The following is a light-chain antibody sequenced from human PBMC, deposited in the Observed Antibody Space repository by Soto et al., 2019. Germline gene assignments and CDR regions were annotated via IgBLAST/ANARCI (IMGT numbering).Light chain of an antibody. J-gene: IGKJ4*01. CDR2: LAS. Sequence: EIVLTQSPGTLSLSPGERATLSCRASQSLTNDYLAWYQQKVGQAPRLLIYLASRRATGIPDRFSGSGSRTDFALTISRLEPEDFAVYFCQQYRSLPLTFGGGTKVEIK. V-gene: IGKV3-20*01. CDR3: QQYRSLPLT. CDR1: QSLTNDY.